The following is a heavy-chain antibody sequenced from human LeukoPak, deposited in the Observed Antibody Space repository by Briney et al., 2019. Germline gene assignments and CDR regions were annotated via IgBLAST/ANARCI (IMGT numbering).Heavy chain of an antibody. D-gene: IGHD3-22*01. J-gene: IGHJ4*02. CDR2: ISSGGNT. CDR1: GFILSSYY. CDR3: AREVRGYYFDY. Sequence: PGGSLSLPCAASGFILSSYYMSWVGQAPGKVLEWVSVISSGGNTYYADSVKGRFTISRDNSKNTVFLQMNGLRAEDTAVYYCAREVRGYYFDYWGQGTLVTVSS. V-gene: IGHV3-53*01.